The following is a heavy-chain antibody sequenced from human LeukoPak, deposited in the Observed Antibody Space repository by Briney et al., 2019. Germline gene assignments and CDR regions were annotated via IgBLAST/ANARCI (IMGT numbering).Heavy chain of an antibody. D-gene: IGHD3-3*01. Sequence: ASVKVPCKASGYTFTSHYMHWVRQAPGQGLEWMGIINPSGGSTSYAQKFQGRVTMTRDTSTSTVYMELSSLRSEDTAVYYCARGPVLRFLEWSNDLKNYFDYWGQGTLVTVSS. CDR3: ARGPVLRFLEWSNDLKNYFDY. V-gene: IGHV1-46*01. CDR2: INPSGGST. J-gene: IGHJ4*02. CDR1: GYTFTSHY.